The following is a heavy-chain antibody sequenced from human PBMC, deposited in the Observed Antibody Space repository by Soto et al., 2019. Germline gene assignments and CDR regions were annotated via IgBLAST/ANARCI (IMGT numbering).Heavy chain of an antibody. J-gene: IGHJ5*02. CDR1: GYTFTSYA. Sequence: AASVKVSCKASGYTFTSYAMHWVRQAPGQRLEWMGWINAGNGNTKYSQKFQGRVTITRDTSASTAYMELSSLGSEDTAVYYCASPFRYSSGWANWFDPWGQGTLVTVSS. CDR3: ASPFRYSSGWANWFDP. V-gene: IGHV1-3*01. D-gene: IGHD6-19*01. CDR2: INAGNGNT.